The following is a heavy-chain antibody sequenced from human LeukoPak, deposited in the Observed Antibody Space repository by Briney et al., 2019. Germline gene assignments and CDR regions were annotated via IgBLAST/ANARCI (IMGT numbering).Heavy chain of an antibody. Sequence: AASVKVSCKASGYTFTGYYMHWVRQAPGQGLEWMGWINPNSGGTNYAQKFQGRVTMTRDTSISTAYMELSRLSSDDTAVYYCARARYDISTGYDAYYYYYYMDVWGKGTTVTVSS. V-gene: IGHV1-2*02. CDR2: INPNSGGT. CDR3: ARARYDISTGYDAYYYYYYMDV. J-gene: IGHJ6*03. CDR1: GYTFTGYY. D-gene: IGHD3-9*01.